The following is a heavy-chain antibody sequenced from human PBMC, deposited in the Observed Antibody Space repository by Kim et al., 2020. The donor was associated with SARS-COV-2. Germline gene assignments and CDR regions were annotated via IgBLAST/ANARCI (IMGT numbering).Heavy chain of an antibody. V-gene: IGHV5-51*01. CDR3: ARVDSGGYATGGFDY. J-gene: IGHJ4*02. D-gene: IGHD1-26*01. Sequence: PALQGQVTISADKSTSTAYLQWSSLKASDTAMYYCARVDSGGYATGGFDYWGQGTLVTVSS.